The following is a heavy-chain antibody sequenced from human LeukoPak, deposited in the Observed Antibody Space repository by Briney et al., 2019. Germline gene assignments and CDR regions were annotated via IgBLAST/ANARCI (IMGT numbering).Heavy chain of an antibody. Sequence: SETLSLTCTVSGGSISSYYWSWIRQPAGKGLEWIGRIYTSGSTNYNPSLKSRVTMSVDTSKNQFSLKLSSVTAADTAVYYCARGGVSYYYYYYGMDVWGQGTTVTVSS. V-gene: IGHV4-4*07. CDR2: IYTSGST. CDR1: GGSISSYY. D-gene: IGHD1-26*01. J-gene: IGHJ6*02. CDR3: ARGGVSYYYYYYGMDV.